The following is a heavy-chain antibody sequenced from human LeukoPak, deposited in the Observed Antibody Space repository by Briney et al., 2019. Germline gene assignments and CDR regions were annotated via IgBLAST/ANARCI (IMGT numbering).Heavy chain of an antibody. CDR3: ARRRYYDSTGFLD. CDR1: GDSISSSSYY. J-gene: IGHJ1*01. V-gene: IGHV4-39*01. CDR2: IYYSGRT. D-gene: IGHD3-16*01. Sequence: SETLSLTCSVSGDSISSSSYYWGWVRQPPGKGLKWIGDIYYSGRTYYDSSLKSRLTIGIDTSKNEFSLTLRSVTATDTAVYYCARRRYYDSTGFLDWGQGTLVSVSP.